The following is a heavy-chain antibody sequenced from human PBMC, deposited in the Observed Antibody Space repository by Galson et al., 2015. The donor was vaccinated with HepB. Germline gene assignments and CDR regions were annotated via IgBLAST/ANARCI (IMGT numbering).Heavy chain of an antibody. Sequence: SVKVSCKASGYIFTSYSFSWVRQTPGQGLEWMGWISPHNGNTNYAQNLQGRVTMTTDTSTSTAYMELRSLRSDDTAMYYCARDVHRGGDCYSYFDYWGQGTLVTVSS. CDR1: GYIFTSYS. CDR3: ARDVHRGGDCYSYFDY. CDR2: ISPHNGNT. V-gene: IGHV1-18*01. D-gene: IGHD2-21*02. J-gene: IGHJ4*02.